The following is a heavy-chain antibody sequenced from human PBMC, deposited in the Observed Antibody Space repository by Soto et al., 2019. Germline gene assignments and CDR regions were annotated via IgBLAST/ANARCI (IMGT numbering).Heavy chain of an antibody. Sequence: SETLSLTCTVSGGSISSGGHYWSWIRQLPGKGLEWIGYIYYSGSTYYNPSLKSRVRMSADTSENQFSLKLSSVTAADTAVYYCARGRITFDFWGQGTLVTVSS. D-gene: IGHD3-16*01. CDR1: GGSISSGGHY. V-gene: IGHV4-31*03. CDR3: ARGRITFDF. J-gene: IGHJ4*02. CDR2: IYYSGST.